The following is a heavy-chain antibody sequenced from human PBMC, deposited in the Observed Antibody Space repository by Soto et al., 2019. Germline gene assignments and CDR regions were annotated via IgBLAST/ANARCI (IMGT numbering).Heavy chain of an antibody. D-gene: IGHD3-16*01. CDR3: AKASPSSYDLIDY. CDR1: GFTFDWHG. J-gene: IGHJ4*02. CDR2: ISYDGSTI. V-gene: IGHV3-30*18. Sequence: QVQLVESGGGVVQPGRSLRLSCEGSGFTFDWHGMHWVRQAPGKGLEWVAVISYDGSTIYYAGSVEGRFTISRDNSKSTIYLQMNSLRGEDTAVYFCAKASPSSYDLIDYWGQGTLVTVSS.